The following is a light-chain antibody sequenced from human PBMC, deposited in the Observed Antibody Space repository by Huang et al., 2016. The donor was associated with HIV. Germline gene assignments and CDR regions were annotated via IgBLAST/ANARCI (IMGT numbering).Light chain of an antibody. CDR3: HQYAKSMAT. Sequence: VLTQSPVSVSLSLGDRLTVSCRASQSVDTSYFAWYQHKPGQSPRLLVYETSTRASGIPSRFSGSGSGRDFSLTISRLEPEDFGVYYCHQYAKSMATFGQGTKVDI. CDR2: ETS. CDR1: QSVDTSY. J-gene: IGKJ1*01. V-gene: IGKV3D-20*02.